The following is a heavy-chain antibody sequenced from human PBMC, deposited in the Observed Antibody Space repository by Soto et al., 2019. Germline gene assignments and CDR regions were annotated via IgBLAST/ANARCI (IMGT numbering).Heavy chain of an antibody. J-gene: IGHJ4*02. CDR2: IIPLFGTA. V-gene: IGHV1-69*01. Sequence: QVQLVQSGAEVKQTGSSVKVSCKTSGGTFSTYAIYWVRQAPGQGLEWMGAIIPLFGTADYAQKFQGRVTLPADESTSTAYMELSSLRSEDTAVYYCARPKGSYSSGYYYFYYWGQGTLVTVSS. CDR1: GGTFSTYA. CDR3: ARPKGSYSSGYYYFYY. D-gene: IGHD6-19*01.